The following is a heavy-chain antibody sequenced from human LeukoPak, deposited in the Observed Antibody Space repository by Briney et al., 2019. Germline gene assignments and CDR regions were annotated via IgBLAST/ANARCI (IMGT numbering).Heavy chain of an antibody. CDR2: IYYSGYT. CDR3: ARVGGITMIVVLITDAFDI. J-gene: IGHJ3*02. Sequence: PSETLSLTCTVSGGSISSYYWSWIRQPPGKGLEWIGDIYYSGYTNYNPSLKSRVTISVDTSKNQFSLKLRSVTAADTAVYYCARVGGITMIVVLITDAFDIWGQGTMVTVSS. D-gene: IGHD3-22*01. CDR1: GGSISSYY. V-gene: IGHV4-59*12.